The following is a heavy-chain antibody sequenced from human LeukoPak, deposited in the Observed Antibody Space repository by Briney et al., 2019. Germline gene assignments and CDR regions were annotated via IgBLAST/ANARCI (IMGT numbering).Heavy chain of an antibody. CDR1: GGSISSYY. Sequence: SETLSLTCTVSGGSISSYYWSWIRQPPGKGLEWIGEINHSGSTNHNPSLKSRVTISVDTSKNQFSLKLSSVTAADTAVYYCASQGYGDSNWFDPWGQGTLVTVSS. CDR3: ASQGYGDSNWFDP. J-gene: IGHJ5*02. D-gene: IGHD4-17*01. CDR2: INHSGST. V-gene: IGHV4-34*01.